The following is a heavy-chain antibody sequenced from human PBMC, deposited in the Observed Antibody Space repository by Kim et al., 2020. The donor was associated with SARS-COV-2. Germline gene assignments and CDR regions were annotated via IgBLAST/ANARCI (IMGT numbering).Heavy chain of an antibody. V-gene: IGHV3-21*01. CDR2: ISSSSSYI. CDR1: GFTFSSYS. J-gene: IGHJ4*02. D-gene: IGHD6-13*01. CDR3: ASQLGGIAADPFDY. Sequence: GGSLRLSCAASGFTFSSYSMNWVRQAPGKGLEWVSSISSSSSYIYYADSVKGRFTISRDNAKNSLYLQMNSLRAEDTAVYYCASQLGGIAADPFDYWGQGTLVTVSS.